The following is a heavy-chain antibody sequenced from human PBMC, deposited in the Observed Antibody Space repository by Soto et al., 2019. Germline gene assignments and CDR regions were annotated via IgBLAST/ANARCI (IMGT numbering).Heavy chain of an antibody. Sequence: VGCEASGDTVNISEMPGSRKAPGQGLEWMGIINPSGGSTSYAQKFQGRVTMTRDTSTSTVYMELSSLRSEDTAVYYCARISEGAAAHFDHWGQGTLVTVSS. CDR1: GDTVNISE. V-gene: IGHV1-46*02. D-gene: IGHD1-26*01. CDR2: INPSGGST. CDR3: ARISEGAAAHFDH. J-gene: IGHJ4*02.